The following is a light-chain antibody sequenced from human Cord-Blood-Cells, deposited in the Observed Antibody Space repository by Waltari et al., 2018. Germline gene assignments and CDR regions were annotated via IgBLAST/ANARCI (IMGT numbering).Light chain of an antibody. Sequence: DIVMTPSPLSLPVTPGERTSISCRSSQSLLHSNGYNYLDWYLQKPGQSPQLLIYLGSNRASGVPDRFSGSGSGTDFTLKISRVEAEDVGVYYCMQALQTPLTFGPGTKVDIK. J-gene: IGKJ3*01. CDR2: LGS. CDR1: QSLLHSNGYNY. CDR3: MQALQTPLT. V-gene: IGKV2-28*01.